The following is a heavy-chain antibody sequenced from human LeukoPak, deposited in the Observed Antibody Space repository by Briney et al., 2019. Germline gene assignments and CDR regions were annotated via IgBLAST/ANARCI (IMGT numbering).Heavy chain of an antibody. J-gene: IGHJ6*02. CDR2: INHSGST. Sequence: SETLSLTCAVYGGSFSGYYWSWIRQPPGKGLEWIGEINHSGSTNYNPSLKSRVTISVDTSKNQFSLKLSSVTAADTAVYYCARGHAAVTAIYYYYYGMDVWGQGTTVTVSS. CDR3: ARGHAAVTAIYYYYYGMDV. V-gene: IGHV4-34*09. CDR1: GGSFSGYY. D-gene: IGHD1-14*01.